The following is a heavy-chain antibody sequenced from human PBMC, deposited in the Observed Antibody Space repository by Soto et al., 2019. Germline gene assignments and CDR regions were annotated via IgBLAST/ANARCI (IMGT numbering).Heavy chain of an antibody. V-gene: IGHV3-30*03. CDR3: SRGTYYPQSSGLHADY. CDR2: ISSDGHHQ. D-gene: IGHD3-22*01. CDR1: GFTFSSYS. Sequence: GGSLRLSCAASGFTFSSYSMNWVRQAPGKGLEWVAMISSDGHHQFYVDNLRGRFTVSRDNSKNTLFLQMNSLRPEDTAVYYCSRGTYYPQSSGLHADYWGPGTVVTVSS. J-gene: IGHJ4*02.